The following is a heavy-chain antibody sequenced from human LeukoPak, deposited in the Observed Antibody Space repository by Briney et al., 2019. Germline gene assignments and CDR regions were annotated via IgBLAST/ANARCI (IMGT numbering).Heavy chain of an antibody. CDR3: AREYRFGDSFDY. CDR1: GGSFSGYY. CDR2: INHSGST. J-gene: IGHJ4*02. V-gene: IGHV4-34*01. D-gene: IGHD3-10*01. Sequence: SETLSLTCAVYGGSFSGYYWSWIRQPPGKGLEWIGEINHSGSTNYNPSLKSRVTISVDTSKNQFSLKLSSATAADTAVYYCAREYRFGDSFDYWGQGTLVTVSS.